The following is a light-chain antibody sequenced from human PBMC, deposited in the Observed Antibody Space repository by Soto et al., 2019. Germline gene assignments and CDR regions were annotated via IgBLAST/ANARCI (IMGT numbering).Light chain of an antibody. CDR3: QQYGSSPRT. Sequence: EIVLTQSPGTLSLSPGARSTLSCRASESVSSSYLAWYQQKPGQAPWLLSFGASSRATGTPDRFSGSGSGTDFTLTISRLEPEDFAVYYCQQYGSSPRTFGQGTKVDIK. CDR1: ESVSSSY. CDR2: GAS. J-gene: IGKJ1*01. V-gene: IGKV3-20*01.